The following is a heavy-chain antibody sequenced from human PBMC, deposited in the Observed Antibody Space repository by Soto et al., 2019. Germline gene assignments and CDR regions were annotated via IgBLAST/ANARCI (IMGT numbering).Heavy chain of an antibody. Sequence: SGPTLVKPTQTLTLTCTFSGFSLSTSGVGVGWIRQPPGKALEGLALIYWDDDKRYSPSLKSRLTITKDTSKNQVVLTMTNMDPVDTATYYCAFMTTVTNFDYWGQGTLVTVSS. CDR3: AFMTTVTNFDY. V-gene: IGHV2-5*02. D-gene: IGHD4-17*01. CDR1: GFSLSTSGVG. J-gene: IGHJ4*02. CDR2: IYWDDDK.